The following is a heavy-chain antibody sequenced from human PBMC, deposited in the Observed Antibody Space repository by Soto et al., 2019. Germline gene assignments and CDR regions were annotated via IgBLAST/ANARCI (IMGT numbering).Heavy chain of an antibody. V-gene: IGHV4-59*01. J-gene: IGHJ4*02. CDR3: ACLRGYRGSPIDY. CDR2: ISYSGNT. CDR1: GESRSSYY. D-gene: IGHD2-15*01. Sequence: SEGRSVIGNISGESRSSYYRSWIRQPPGKGLEWIGYISYSGNTNYNPSLKSRVTISIDTSKNQFSLKVTSVTAADTAVYYCACLRGYRGSPIDYWGQGAQVTVSS.